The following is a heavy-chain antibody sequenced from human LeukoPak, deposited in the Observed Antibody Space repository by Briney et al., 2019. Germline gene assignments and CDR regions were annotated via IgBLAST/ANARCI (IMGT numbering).Heavy chain of an antibody. V-gene: IGHV4-31*03. CDR3: ARDHYDSSLFSDYYYGMDV. J-gene: IGHJ6*02. CDR1: GGSISRGGYY. Sequence: SETLSLTCHVSGGSISRGGYYWSWIRQHPGKGLEWIGYIYYSGSTYYNPSLKSRVTISVDTSKNQFSLKLSSVTAADTAVYYCARDHYDSSLFSDYYYGMDVWGQGTTVTVSS. CDR2: IYYSGST. D-gene: IGHD3-22*01.